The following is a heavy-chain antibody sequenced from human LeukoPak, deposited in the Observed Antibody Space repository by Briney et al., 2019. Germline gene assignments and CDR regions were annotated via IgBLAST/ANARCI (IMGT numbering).Heavy chain of an antibody. Sequence: GASVKVSCKASGYTFTNYYIHWVRQAPGQGLEWMGLINPGGDNTDYAQNFQGRVTMTRDTSTSTVYMELRSLRSDDTAVYYCARLGPGYYFDYWGQGTPVTVSS. V-gene: IGHV1-46*01. CDR2: INPGGDNT. CDR3: ARLGPGYYFDY. D-gene: IGHD3-10*01. J-gene: IGHJ4*02. CDR1: GYTFTNYY.